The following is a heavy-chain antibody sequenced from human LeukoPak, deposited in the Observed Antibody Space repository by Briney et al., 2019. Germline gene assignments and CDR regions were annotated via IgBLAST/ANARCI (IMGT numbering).Heavy chain of an antibody. J-gene: IGHJ4*02. CDR2: IIPILGTA. D-gene: IGHD2-2*02. V-gene: IGHV1-69*04. CDR1: GGTFSSYA. CDR3: ARDEDIVVVPAAIRGSSPSY. Sequence: SVKVSCKASGGTFSSYAISWVRQAPGQGLEWMGRIIPILGTANYAQKFQGRVTITADKSTSTAYMELSSLRSEDTAVYYCARDEDIVVVPAAIRGSSPSYWGQGTLVTVSS.